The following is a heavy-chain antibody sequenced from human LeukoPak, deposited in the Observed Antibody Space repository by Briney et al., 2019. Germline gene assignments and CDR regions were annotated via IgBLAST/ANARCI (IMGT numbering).Heavy chain of an antibody. D-gene: IGHD6-19*01. J-gene: IGHJ3*02. CDR2: INHSGST. V-gene: IGHV4-34*01. CDR1: GGSFNGYY. CDR3: ARGSSGWYGDAFDI. Sequence: SETLSLTCAVYGGSFNGYYWSWIRQPPGKGLEWIGEINHSGSTNYNPSLKSRVTISVDTSKNQFSLKLSSVTAADTAVYYCARGSSGWYGDAFDIWGQGTMVTVSS.